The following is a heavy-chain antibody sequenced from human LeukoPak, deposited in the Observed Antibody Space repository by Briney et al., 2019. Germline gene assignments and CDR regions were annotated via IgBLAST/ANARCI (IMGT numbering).Heavy chain of an antibody. V-gene: IGHV3-23*01. D-gene: IGHD3-10*01. J-gene: IGHJ4*02. CDR1: GFTFSSYG. CDR3: AKGPMVRGVIILFDH. CDR2: ISGSGGST. Sequence: PGGSLRLSCAASGFTFSSYGMSWVRQAPGKGLEWVSAISGSGGSTYYADSVKGRFTISRDNSKNTLYLQMNSLRAEDTAVYYCAKGPMVRGVIILFDHWGQGTLVTVSS.